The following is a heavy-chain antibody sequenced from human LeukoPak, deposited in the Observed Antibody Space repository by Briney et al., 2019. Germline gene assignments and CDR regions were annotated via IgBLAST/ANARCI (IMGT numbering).Heavy chain of an antibody. CDR3: ARKGPRYYDSSGREYYYFDY. D-gene: IGHD3-22*01. CDR1: GGSISNYY. Sequence: SETLSLTCTVSGGSISNYYWSWIRQPPGKGLEWIGYIYYSGSTNYNPSLKSRVTISVDTSKNQFSLKLSSVTAADTAVYYCARKGPRYYDSSGREYYYFDYWGQGTLVTVSS. CDR2: IYYSGST. V-gene: IGHV4-59*01. J-gene: IGHJ4*02.